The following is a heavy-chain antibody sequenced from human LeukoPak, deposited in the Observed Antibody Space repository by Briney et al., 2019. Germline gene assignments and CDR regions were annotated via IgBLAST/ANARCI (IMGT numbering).Heavy chain of an antibody. CDR1: GYTFTSYD. Sequence: ASVKVSCKASGYTFTSYDINWVRQATGQGLEWMGWMNPNSGNTGYAQKFQGRVTMTGNTSISTAYMELSSLRSEDTAVYYCARDRYSSSWYPSDYYYYYGMDVWGQGTTVTVSS. CDR2: MNPNSGNT. J-gene: IGHJ6*02. V-gene: IGHV1-8*01. D-gene: IGHD6-13*01. CDR3: ARDRYSSSWYPSDYYYYYGMDV.